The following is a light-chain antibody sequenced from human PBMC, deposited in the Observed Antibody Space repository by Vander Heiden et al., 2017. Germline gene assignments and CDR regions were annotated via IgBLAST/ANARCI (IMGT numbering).Light chain of an antibody. CDR1: QRISSY. CDR2: AAS. V-gene: IGKV1-39*01. Sequence: DIQMTQSPSSLSASVGDRVTITCRASQRISSYLNWYQHKPGKAPKLLIYAASSLQSGVPSRFSGSGSGTDFTLTISSLQPEDFATYYCQHSDSTPWTFGQGTKVEIK. CDR3: QHSDSTPWT. J-gene: IGKJ1*01.